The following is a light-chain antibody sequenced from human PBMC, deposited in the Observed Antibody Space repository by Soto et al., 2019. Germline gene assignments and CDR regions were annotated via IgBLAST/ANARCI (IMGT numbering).Light chain of an antibody. CDR2: EVT. Sequence: QSVLTQPPSASGSPGQSVTISCTGTTSDIGAYNHVSWYQQRPGKAPKLIIYEVTRRPSGVPDRIFGSKSYTTASLTVSGLQAEDEADYYCSSFAGTNSFVSGTGTKVTVL. V-gene: IGLV2-8*01. J-gene: IGLJ1*01. CDR1: TSDIGAYNH. CDR3: SSFAGTNSFV.